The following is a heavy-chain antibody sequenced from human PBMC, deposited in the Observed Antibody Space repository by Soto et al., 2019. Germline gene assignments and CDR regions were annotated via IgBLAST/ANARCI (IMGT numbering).Heavy chain of an antibody. CDR3: ARDFPPGRDILRYFDWLSSSYYGMDV. V-gene: IGHV3-21*01. CDR2: ISSSSSYI. D-gene: IGHD3-9*01. CDR1: GFTFSSYS. J-gene: IGHJ6*02. Sequence: PGGSLGLSCAASGFTFSSYSMNWVRQAPGKGLEWVSSISSSSSYIYYADSVKGRFTISRDNAKNSLYLQMNSLRAEDTAVYYCARDFPPGRDILRYFDWLSSSYYGMDVWGQGTTVTVSS.